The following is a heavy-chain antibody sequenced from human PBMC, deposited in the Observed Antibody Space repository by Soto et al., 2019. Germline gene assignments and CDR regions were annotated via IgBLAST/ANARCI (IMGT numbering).Heavy chain of an antibody. J-gene: IGHJ4*02. V-gene: IGHV3-48*02. CDR3: ARDSATIFGVVILDY. D-gene: IGHD3-3*01. CDR2: ISSSSSTI. Sequence: GGSLRLSCAASGFTFSSYSMNWVRQAPGKGLEWVSYISSSSSTIYYADSVKGRFTISRDNAKNSLYLQMNSLRDEDTAVYYCARDSATIFGVVILDYWGQETLVTVSS. CDR1: GFTFSSYS.